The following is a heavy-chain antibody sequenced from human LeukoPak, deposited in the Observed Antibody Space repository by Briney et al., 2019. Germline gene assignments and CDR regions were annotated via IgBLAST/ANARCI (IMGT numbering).Heavy chain of an antibody. V-gene: IGHV3-23*01. CDR2: ISASGDST. D-gene: IGHD4-17*01. Sequence: GGSLRLSCAASGFTFSSYAMNWVRQTPGKGLEWVSGISASGDSTYYADSVRGRFILSRDNSKNTLYLQMNRLRAEDTAVYYCGKPTEVTVYYGRDWGQGTLVTVSS. J-gene: IGHJ4*02. CDR3: GKPTEVTVYYGRD. CDR1: GFTFSSYA.